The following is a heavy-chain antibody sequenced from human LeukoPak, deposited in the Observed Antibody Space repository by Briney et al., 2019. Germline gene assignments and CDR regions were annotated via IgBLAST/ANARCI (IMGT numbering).Heavy chain of an antibody. CDR1: GYTFTSYD. Sequence: ASVKVSCKASGYTFTSYDINWVRQATGQGLEWMGWMNPNSGNTGYAQKFQGRVTITADKSTSTAYMELSSLRSEDTAVYYCARAYYYDSSGYLEPVYFDYWGQGTLVTVSS. CDR3: ARAYYYDSSGYLEPVYFDY. J-gene: IGHJ4*02. D-gene: IGHD3-22*01. CDR2: MNPNSGNT. V-gene: IGHV1-8*03.